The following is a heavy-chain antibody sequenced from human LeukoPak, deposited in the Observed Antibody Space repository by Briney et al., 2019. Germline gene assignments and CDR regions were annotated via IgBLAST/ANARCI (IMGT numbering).Heavy chain of an antibody. Sequence: GGSLRLSCAASGFTFRNYAMSWVRQAPGKGLEWVSGISGSGGTTFYADSVKGRFSISRDNPKNTLYLQMNSLRAEDTAVYYCAKDYSPSFVSYFDYLGQGSLVTVSS. CDR1: GFTFRNYA. V-gene: IGHV3-23*01. J-gene: IGHJ4*02. D-gene: IGHD2-15*01. CDR2: ISGSGGTT. CDR3: AKDYSPSFVSYFDY.